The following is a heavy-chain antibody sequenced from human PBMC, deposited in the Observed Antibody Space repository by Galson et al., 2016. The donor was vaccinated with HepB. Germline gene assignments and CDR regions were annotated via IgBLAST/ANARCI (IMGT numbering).Heavy chain of an antibody. D-gene: IGHD3-22*01. J-gene: IGHJ4*02. V-gene: IGHV4-31*03. CDR3: AYTYYYDSSGYSPFDN. CDR1: GGSISSDGYY. Sequence: TLSLTCTVSGGSISSDGYYWSWIRQHPGKGLEWIGYIYYSGSTYYNRSLKSRVTISVDTSKNQLSLKLSSVTAADTAVYYCAYTYYYDSSGYSPFDNWGQGTLVTVSS. CDR2: IYYSGST.